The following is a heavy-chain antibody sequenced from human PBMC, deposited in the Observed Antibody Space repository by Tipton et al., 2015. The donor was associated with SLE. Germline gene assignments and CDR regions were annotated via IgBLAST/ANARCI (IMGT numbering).Heavy chain of an antibody. CDR2: IYAAGDT. CDR1: GFTFSNYD. J-gene: IGHJ3*02. Sequence: SLRLSCAASGFTFSNYDMHWVRQAPGKGLEWVAAIYAAGDTFYLGSVKGRFTISRENAKNFLFLQMSNLRAGDTAIYYCAREGGSYSADTAFDIWGQGTMVSVSS. V-gene: IGHV3-13*01. CDR3: AREGGSYSADTAFDI. D-gene: IGHD1-26*01.